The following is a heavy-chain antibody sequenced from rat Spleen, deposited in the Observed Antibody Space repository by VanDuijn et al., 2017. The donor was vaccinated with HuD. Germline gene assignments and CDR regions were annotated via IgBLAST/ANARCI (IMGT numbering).Heavy chain of an antibody. V-gene: IGHV2-30*01. J-gene: IGHJ4*01. Sequence: QVQLKESGPGLVQPSQTLSLTCTVSGFSLTSYNVHWVRQPTGKGLEWMGVIWTGGNTDYNSALQSRLSISRDTSKSQIFLKMNSLQTEDIATYYCARDVANYYGGTYGVLAAWGQGASVTVSS. CDR1: GFSLTSYN. D-gene: IGHD1-12*02. CDR3: ARDVANYYGGTYGVLAA. CDR2: IWTGGNT.